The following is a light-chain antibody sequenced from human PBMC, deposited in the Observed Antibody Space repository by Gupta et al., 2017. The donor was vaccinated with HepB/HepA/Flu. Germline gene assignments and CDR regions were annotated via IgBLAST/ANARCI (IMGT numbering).Light chain of an antibody. V-gene: IGLV3-21*03. CDR3: QVWDRNGDPWV. J-gene: IGLJ3*02. Sequence: SYVLTQPPSVSVAPGKTAKITCGGDHIGSKSVHWYQQKAGQAPDLVITDDSDRPSGIPDRFSGSNSGNTATLTISRVDAGDEADYYCQVWDRNGDPWVFGGGTKLTVL. CDR2: DDS. CDR1: HIGSKS.